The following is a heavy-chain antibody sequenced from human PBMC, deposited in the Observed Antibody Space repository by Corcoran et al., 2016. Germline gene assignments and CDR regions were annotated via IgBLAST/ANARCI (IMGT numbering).Heavy chain of an antibody. V-gene: IGHV1-46*01. D-gene: IGHD3-10*01. CDR3: AGGYGSGSSLGMDV. CDR2: INPRGGSP. J-gene: IGHJ6*02. Sequence: QVQLVQSGAEVKKPGASVKVSCKASGYTFPSYYMHWVRQAPGQGLEWMGIINPRGGSPSYAQKFQGRVTMTRDTSTRTVYMELSSLRSEDTAVYYWAGGYGSGSSLGMDVWGQGTTVTVSS. CDR1: GYTFPSYY.